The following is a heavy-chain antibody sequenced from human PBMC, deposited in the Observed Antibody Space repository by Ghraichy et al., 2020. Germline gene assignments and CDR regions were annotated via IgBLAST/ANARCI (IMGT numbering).Heavy chain of an antibody. D-gene: IGHD4-23*01. CDR3: AKVDYGGNPNYYYYYMDV. V-gene: IGHV4-59*01. J-gene: IGHJ6*03. CDR2: IYYSGST. CDR1: GGSISSYY. Sequence: SETLSLTCTVSGGSISSYYWSWIRQPPGKGLEWIGYIYYSGSTNYNPSLKSRVTISVDTSKNQFSLRLTSVTAADTAVYYCAKVDYGGNPNYYYYYMDVWGKGTTVTVSS.